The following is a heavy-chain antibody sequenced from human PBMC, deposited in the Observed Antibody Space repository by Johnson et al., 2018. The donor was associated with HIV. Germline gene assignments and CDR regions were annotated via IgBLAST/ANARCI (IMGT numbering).Heavy chain of an antibody. CDR3: ARDRCSSTTCLDAFDI. J-gene: IGHJ3*02. V-gene: IGHV3-30-3*01. CDR2: ISSDGTNK. Sequence: QVQLVESGGAVVQPGRSLRLSCAASGFTFTSYTIHWVRQAPGKGLEWVALISSDGTNKYYADSVKDRFTISRDNSKNTLYVEMNSLRVEDTALYYCARDRCSSTTCLDAFDIWGQGTMVTVSS. D-gene: IGHD2-2*01. CDR1: GFTFTSYT.